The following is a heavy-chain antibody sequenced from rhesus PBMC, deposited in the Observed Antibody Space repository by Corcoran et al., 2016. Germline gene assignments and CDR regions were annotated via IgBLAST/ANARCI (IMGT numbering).Heavy chain of an antibody. CDR3: ARYLIIPYNRFDV. CDR1: GGSFSSYW. V-gene: IGHV4-80*01. J-gene: IGHJ5-1*01. Sequence: QVQLQESGPGLVKPSETLSLTCAVSGGSFSSYWWSCIRQPPGKGRGWVGDIHGNRGSTNYNPSLKGRVPISKDASKNQFSLKLSSVTAADTAVYYGARYLIIPYNRFDVWGPGVLVTVSS. CDR2: IHGNRGST. D-gene: IGHD3-22*01.